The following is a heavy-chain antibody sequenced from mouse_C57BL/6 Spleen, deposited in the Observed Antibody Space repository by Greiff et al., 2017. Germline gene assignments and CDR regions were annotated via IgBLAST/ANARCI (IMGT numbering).Heavy chain of an antibody. D-gene: IGHD1-1*01. CDR2: IYPGDGDT. Sequence: QVQLQQSGAELVKPGASVKISCKASGYAFSSYWMNWVKQRPGKGLEWIGQIYPGDGDTNYNGKFKGKATLTAYKSSSTAYMQLSSLTSEDSAVYFCASPYYYGSIYYAMDYWGQGTSVTVSS. CDR3: ASPYYYGSIYYAMDY. V-gene: IGHV1-80*01. J-gene: IGHJ4*01. CDR1: GYAFSSYW.